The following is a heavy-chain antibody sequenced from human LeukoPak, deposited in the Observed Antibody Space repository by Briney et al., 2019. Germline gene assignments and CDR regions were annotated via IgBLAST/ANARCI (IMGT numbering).Heavy chain of an antibody. CDR3: ARGVLFYFDY. CDR1: GGSFSGYX. D-gene: IGHD2-8*02. Sequence: SETLSLTCAVYGGSFSGYXXXWXXXPXXXXVEWIGEINHSGSTHYNPSLKSRVTISVDTSKNQFSLKLSSVTAADTAVYYCARGVLFYFDYWGQGTLVTVSS. CDR2: INHSGST. J-gene: IGHJ4*02. V-gene: IGHV4-34*01.